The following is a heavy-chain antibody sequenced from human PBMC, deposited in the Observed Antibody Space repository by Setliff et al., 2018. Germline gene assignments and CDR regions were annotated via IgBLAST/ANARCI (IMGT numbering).Heavy chain of an antibody. D-gene: IGHD6-19*01. Sequence: SETLSLTCTVSGDSISSRTYYWSWIRQPAGKGLEWIGHIYTSWSTIYNPSLKSRLTISLDTSKNQFSLKLSSVTAADTAVYYCARGRAGHSGHWGQGTLVTV. CDR3: ARGRAGHSGH. CDR1: GDSISSRTYY. V-gene: IGHV4-61*09. J-gene: IGHJ4*02. CDR2: IYTSWST.